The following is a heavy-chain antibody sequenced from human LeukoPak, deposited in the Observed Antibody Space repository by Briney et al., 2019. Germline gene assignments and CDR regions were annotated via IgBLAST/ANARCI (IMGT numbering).Heavy chain of an antibody. Sequence: SETLSLTCTVSGTSISSDYWTWIRQPPGMGLEWIGYIYYSGTTNYNPSLKSRVTMSVDTSRNQFSLELPSVTAADSAVYYCARYLRQPGTFYLDHWGQGTLVTVSS. D-gene: IGHD3-16*01. CDR1: GTSISSDY. CDR2: IYYSGTT. J-gene: IGHJ4*02. V-gene: IGHV4-59*13. CDR3: ARYLRQPGTFYLDH.